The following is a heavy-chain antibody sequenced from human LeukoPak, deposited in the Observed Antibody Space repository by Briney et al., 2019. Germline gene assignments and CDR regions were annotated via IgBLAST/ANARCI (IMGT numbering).Heavy chain of an antibody. D-gene: IGHD3-10*01. CDR1: EFTFATYA. CDR3: ARSLNYYTSGTSRRDFDF. V-gene: IGHV3-23*01. CDR2: IGVSGRDT. J-gene: IGHJ4*02. Sequence: GGSLRLSCAASEFTFATYAMVWVRQAPGRGLEWVSAIGVSGRDTYYADSEQGRFTISRDNSKNTLYLQMSSLRAEDTAIYFCARSLNYYTSGTSRRDFDFWGQGTLVTVSS.